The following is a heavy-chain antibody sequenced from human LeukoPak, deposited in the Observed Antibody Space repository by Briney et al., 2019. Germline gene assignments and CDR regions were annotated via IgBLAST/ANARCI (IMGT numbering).Heavy chain of an antibody. CDR3: AKDPRIVVVVAADY. CDR2: ISGSGGST. CDR1: GFTFSSYA. D-gene: IGHD2-15*01. J-gene: IGHJ4*02. V-gene: IGHV3-23*01. Sequence: GGSLRLSCAASGFTFSSYAMSWVRQAPGKGLEWVSAISGSGGSTYYADSVKGRFTISRDNPKNTLYLQMNSLRAEDTAVYYCAKDPRIVVVVAADYWGQGTLVTVSS.